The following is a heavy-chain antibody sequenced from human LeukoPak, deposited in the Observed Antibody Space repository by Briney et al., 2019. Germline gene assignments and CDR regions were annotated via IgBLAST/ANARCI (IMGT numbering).Heavy chain of an antibody. CDR1: GGSISSYY. CDR3: ARDKTWPGHSGSGSRDY. D-gene: IGHD3-10*01. J-gene: IGHJ4*02. Sequence: SETLSLTCTVSGGSISSYYWSWIRQPPGKGLEWIGYIYYSGSTNYNPSLKSRVTISLDTSKNQFSLKLSSVTAADTAVYYCARDKTWPGHSGSGSRDYRGQGTLVTVSS. CDR2: IYYSGST. V-gene: IGHV4-59*01.